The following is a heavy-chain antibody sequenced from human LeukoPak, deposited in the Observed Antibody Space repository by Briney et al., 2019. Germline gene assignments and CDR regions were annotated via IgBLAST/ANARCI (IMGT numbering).Heavy chain of an antibody. CDR2: INHSGST. CDR1: GGSFGGYY. D-gene: IGHD6-13*01. V-gene: IGHV4-34*01. J-gene: IGHJ4*02. Sequence: SETLSLTCAVYGGSFGGYYWSWIRQPPGKGLEWIGEINHSGSTNYNPSLKSRVTISVDTSKNQFSPKLSSVTAADTAVYYCARGEYIKGEEAGAPNYFDYWGQGTLVTVSS. CDR3: ARGEYIKGEEAGAPNYFDY.